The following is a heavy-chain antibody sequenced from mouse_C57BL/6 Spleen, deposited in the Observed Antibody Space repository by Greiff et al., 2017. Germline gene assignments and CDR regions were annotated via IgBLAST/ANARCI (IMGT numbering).Heavy chain of an antibody. J-gene: IGHJ2*01. CDR2: INPNNGGT. Sequence: EVKLVESGPELVKPGASVKIPCKASGYTFTDYNMDWVKQSHGKSLEWIGDINPNNGGTIYNQKFKGKATLTVDKSSSTAYMELRSLTSEDTAVYYCARSDTTLDYWGQGTTLTVSS. D-gene: IGHD5-1-1*01. CDR1: GYTFTDYN. V-gene: IGHV1-18*01. CDR3: ARSDTTLDY.